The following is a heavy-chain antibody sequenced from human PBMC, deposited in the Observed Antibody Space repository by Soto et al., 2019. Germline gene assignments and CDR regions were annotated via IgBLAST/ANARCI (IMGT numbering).Heavy chain of an antibody. V-gene: IGHV2-5*02. CDR3: AHRPGYSSGWPIGWFDP. Sequence: QITLKESGPTLVKPTQTLTLTCTFSGFSLSTSGVGVGWIRQPPGKALEWLALIYWADDKRTSPSLKSRRTIPDDTPKNHVVLTTTNMHPVDTATYCCAHRPGYSSGWPIGWFDPLGQGTLGTVSS. CDR2: IYWADDK. D-gene: IGHD6-19*01. J-gene: IGHJ5*02. CDR1: GFSLSTSGVG.